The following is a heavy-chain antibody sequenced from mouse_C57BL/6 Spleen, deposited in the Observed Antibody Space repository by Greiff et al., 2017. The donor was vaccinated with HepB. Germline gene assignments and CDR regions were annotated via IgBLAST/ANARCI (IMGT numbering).Heavy chain of an antibody. J-gene: IGHJ3*01. V-gene: IGHV1-82*01. CDR2: IYPGDGDT. CDR3: ARYGNEFAY. CDR1: GYAFSSSW. D-gene: IGHD2-1*01. Sequence: VQRVESGPELVKPGASVKISCKASGYAFSSSWMNWVKQRPGKGLEWIGRIYPGDGDTNYNGKFKGKATLTADKSSSTAYMQLSSLTSEDSAVYFCARYGNEFAYWGQGTLVTVSA.